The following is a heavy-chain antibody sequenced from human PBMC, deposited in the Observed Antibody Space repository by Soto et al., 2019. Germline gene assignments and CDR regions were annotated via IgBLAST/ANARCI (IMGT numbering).Heavy chain of an antibody. CDR2: ISAYNGNT. CDR3: ARDHCSSTSCYTAVDY. J-gene: IGHJ4*02. Sequence: GASVKVSCKASGYTFTSYGISWVRQAPGQVLEWMGWISAYNGNTNYAQKLQGRVTMTTDTSTSTAYMELRSLRSDDTAVYYCARDHCSSTSCYTAVDYWGQGTLVTVSS. V-gene: IGHV1-18*04. CDR1: GYTFTSYG. D-gene: IGHD2-2*02.